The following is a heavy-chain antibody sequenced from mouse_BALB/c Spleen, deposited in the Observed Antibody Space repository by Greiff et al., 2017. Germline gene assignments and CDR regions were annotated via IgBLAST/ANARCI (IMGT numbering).Heavy chain of an antibody. CDR3: ARDAYYFDY. CDR2: INSNGGST. J-gene: IGHJ2*01. CDR1: GFTFSSYG. Sequence: EVQLQESGGGLVQPGGSLKLSCAASGFTFSSYGMSWVRQTPDKRLELVATINSNGGSTYYPDSVKGRFTISRDNAKNTLYLQMSSLKSEDTAMYYCARDAYYFDYWGQGTTLTVSS. V-gene: IGHV5-6-3*01.